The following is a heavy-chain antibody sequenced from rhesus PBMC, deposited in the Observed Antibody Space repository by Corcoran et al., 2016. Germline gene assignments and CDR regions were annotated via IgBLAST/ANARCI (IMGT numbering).Heavy chain of an antibody. CDR3: ARLAAAGSIFDY. V-gene: IGHV4-99*01. J-gene: IGHJ4*01. Sequence: QVQLQESGPGLVKPSETLSLTCAVSGYSTSSGYHWGWIRQPPGKGLEYIGYISGSSGSTYYNPSLKSRVTISKDTSKNQFSLKLSSVTAADTAVYYCARLAAAGSIFDYWGQGVLVTVSS. CDR1: GYSTSSGYH. D-gene: IGHD6-31*01. CDR2: ISGSSGST.